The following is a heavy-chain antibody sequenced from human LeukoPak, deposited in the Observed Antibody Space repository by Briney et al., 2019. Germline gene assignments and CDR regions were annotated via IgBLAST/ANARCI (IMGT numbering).Heavy chain of an antibody. D-gene: IGHD3/OR15-3a*01. CDR2: IKHDGSEK. J-gene: IGHJ6*02. Sequence: GESLKISCAASGFTFSTYWMTWVRQAPGKGLEWVANIKHDGSEKYYVDSLKGRFTISRDNAKNSLYLQMNSLRAEDTAVYYCAGTGLPYAMDVWGQGTTVTVSS. V-gene: IGHV3-7*01. CDR3: AGTGLPYAMDV. CDR1: GFTFSTYW.